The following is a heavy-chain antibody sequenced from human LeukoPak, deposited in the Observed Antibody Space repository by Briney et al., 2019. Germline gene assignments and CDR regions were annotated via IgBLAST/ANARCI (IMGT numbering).Heavy chain of an antibody. CDR2: IYYSGST. CDR3: ARDSGSLVDY. V-gene: IGHV4-59*01. CDR1: GGSISSYY. J-gene: IGHJ4*02. D-gene: IGHD1-26*01. Sequence: SETLSLTCTVSGGSISSYYWSWVRQPPGKGLEWIGYIYYSGSTNYNPSLKSRVTISADTSKNQFSLKLSSVTAADTAVYYCARDSGSLVDYWGQGTLVTVSS.